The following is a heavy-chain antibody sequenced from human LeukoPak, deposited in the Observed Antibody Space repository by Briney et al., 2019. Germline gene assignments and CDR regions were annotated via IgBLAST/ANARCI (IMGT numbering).Heavy chain of an antibody. CDR1: GGTFSSYA. J-gene: IGHJ5*02. Sequence: SVKVSCKASGGTFSSYAISWVRQAPGQGLEWMGGIIPIFGTANYAQKFQGRATITTDESTSTAYMELSSLRSEDTAVYYCARGGIAAAAVGMIWFDPWGQGTLVTVSS. D-gene: IGHD6-13*01. CDR2: IIPIFGTA. V-gene: IGHV1-69*05. CDR3: ARGGIAAAAVGMIWFDP.